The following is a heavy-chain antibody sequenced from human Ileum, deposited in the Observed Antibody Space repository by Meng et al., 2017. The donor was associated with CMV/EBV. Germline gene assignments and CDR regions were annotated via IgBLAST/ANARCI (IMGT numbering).Heavy chain of an antibody. J-gene: IGHJ5*02. V-gene: IGHV3-74*01. Sequence: FTFSSYWMHWVRQVPGKGLVWVSHINSDGSTTRHADSVKGRFTISRDNAKNTLYLQMNSLRAEDTAVYYCVRDVLGSCRGTSCYRLSPWGQGTLVTVSS. CDR2: INSDGSTT. CDR3: VRDVLGSCRGTSCYRLSP. D-gene: IGHD2-2*01. CDR1: FTFSSYW.